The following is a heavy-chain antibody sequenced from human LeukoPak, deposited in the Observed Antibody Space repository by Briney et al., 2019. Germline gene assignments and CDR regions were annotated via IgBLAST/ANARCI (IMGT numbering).Heavy chain of an antibody. D-gene: IGHD1-26*01. CDR1: GFTFSTHA. CDR2: ISGGST. Sequence: GGSLRLSCAASGFTFSTHARNWVRQPPGKGLEWVSLISGGSTYYADSVTGRFTISRDNSKNTHYLHMNSLRAEDTAVYYCAKGLGSGRYFGFDYWGQGTLVTVSS. CDR3: AKGLGSGRYFGFDY. J-gene: IGHJ4*02. V-gene: IGHV3-23*01.